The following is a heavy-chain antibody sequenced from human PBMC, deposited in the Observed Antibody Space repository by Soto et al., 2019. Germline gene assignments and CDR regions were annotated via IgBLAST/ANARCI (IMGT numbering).Heavy chain of an antibody. J-gene: IGHJ5*01. D-gene: IGHD3-22*01. CDR1: GENIISYY. CDR2: ISYSGST. V-gene: IGHV4-59*01. CDR3: ARAIGTTRSLNS. Sequence: TSETMPVTSTVVGENIISYYWNWIRKKTGKGPEWTGYISYSGSTNYNPSPKSRVTISVHTSKNQLPLNLSSATAADTAVFYCARAIGTTRSLNSGGKEPLVPVS.